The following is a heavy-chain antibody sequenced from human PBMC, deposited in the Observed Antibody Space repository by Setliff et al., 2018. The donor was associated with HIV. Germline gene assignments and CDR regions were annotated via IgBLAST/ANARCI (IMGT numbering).Heavy chain of an antibody. CDR1: GFTFSSYW. CDR2: LNSDGSSK. CDR3: ALVGGITVPPDGFDI. V-gene: IGHV3-74*01. J-gene: IGHJ3*02. Sequence: LRLSCAASGFTFSSYWMHWVRQAPGKGLVWVSRLNSDGSSKSYADAVKGRFTISRDNAKNTLYLQMNSLRLEDTSVYHCALVGGITVPPDGFDIWGQGTMVTVSS. D-gene: IGHD3-22*01.